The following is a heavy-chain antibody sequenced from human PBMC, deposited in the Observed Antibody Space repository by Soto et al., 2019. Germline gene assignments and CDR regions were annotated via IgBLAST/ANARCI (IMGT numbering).Heavy chain of an antibody. CDR2: INPGNGKT. Sequence: ASVKVSCKASGYRFTSYAMHWVRQAPGPRLEWMGWINPGNGKTEYSQHFQGRVTIARDTSASTVYMELSSLTSEDTAVYYCARGAGPTVYYGMEVWGQGTTVTVSS. J-gene: IGHJ6*02. D-gene: IGHD1-1*01. CDR3: ARGAGPTVYYGMEV. CDR1: GYRFTSYA. V-gene: IGHV1-3*01.